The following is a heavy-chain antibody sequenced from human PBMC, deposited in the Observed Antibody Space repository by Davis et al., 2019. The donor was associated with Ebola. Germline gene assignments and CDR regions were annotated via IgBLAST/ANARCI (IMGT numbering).Heavy chain of an antibody. Sequence: GGSLRLSCATSGFTFSSNAMSWVRQDPGKGLEWVASISGSGGSTYYGDSVKGRFTISRDNSKNTVNLQMNNLRADDTAVYYWAREDDYSNDYWGQGTLVTVSS. V-gene: IGHV3-23*01. D-gene: IGHD4-11*01. CDR1: GFTFSSNA. CDR3: AREDDYSNDY. CDR2: ISGSGGST. J-gene: IGHJ4*02.